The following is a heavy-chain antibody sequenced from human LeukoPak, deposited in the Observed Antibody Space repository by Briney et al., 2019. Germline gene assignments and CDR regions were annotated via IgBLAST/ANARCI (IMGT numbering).Heavy chain of an antibody. CDR1: GFTFSSYS. D-gene: IGHD4-17*01. Sequence: PGGSLRLSCAASGFTFSSYSINWVRQAPGNGQECVSSISSSSSYICYADSVEGRFTISRDNAKNSLYLQMNSLRAEDTAVYYCARETSPTVTTPWGQGTLVTVSS. CDR2: ISSSSSYI. CDR3: ARETSPTVTTP. V-gene: IGHV3-21*01. J-gene: IGHJ5*02.